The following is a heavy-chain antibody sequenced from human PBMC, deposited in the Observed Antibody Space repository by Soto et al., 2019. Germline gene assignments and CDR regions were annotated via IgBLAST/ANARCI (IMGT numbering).Heavy chain of an antibody. CDR3: ARTMLLGWFDP. CDR1: GGSISSDTYS. J-gene: IGHJ5*02. Sequence: QLQLQESGSGLVKPSQTLSLTCAVSGGSISSDTYSWSWIRQPPGKGLEWVGYIHHSGNTYFNPSRKSRGTISVDRSKNQLSLKLTSVTAADTAVYYCARTMLLGWFDPWGQGTLVTVSS. D-gene: IGHD2-15*01. CDR2: IHHSGNT. V-gene: IGHV4-30-2*01.